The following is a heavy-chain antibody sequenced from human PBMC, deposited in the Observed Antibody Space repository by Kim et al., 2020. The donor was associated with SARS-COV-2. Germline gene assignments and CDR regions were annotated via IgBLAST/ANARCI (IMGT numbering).Heavy chain of an antibody. V-gene: IGHV1-69*13. Sequence: SVKVSCKASGGTLSSYAISWVRQAPGQGLEWMGGIIPIFGTANYAQKFQGRVATANYAQKFQGRVTITADESTSTAYMELSSPRADTAVYYCARGLSDPDDFWGGYPNYYYGMDVWGQGTTVTVSS. CDR3: ARGLSDPDDFWGGYPNYYYGMDV. D-gene: IGHD3-3*01. J-gene: IGHJ6*02. CDR1: GGTLSSYA. CDR2: IIPIFGTA.